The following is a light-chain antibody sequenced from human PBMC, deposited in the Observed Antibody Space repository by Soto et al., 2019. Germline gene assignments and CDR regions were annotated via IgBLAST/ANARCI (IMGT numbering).Light chain of an antibody. CDR3: QQYGSSPPP. Sequence: EIVVTQSPGTLSLSPEERATLSCRASQSVSSSYLAWYQQKAGQAPRLLIYGASSRATGIPDRFSGSGSGTAFTLTISRLEPEEVAVYCCQQYGSSPPPFGGGTKVEIK. V-gene: IGKV3-20*01. CDR2: GAS. CDR1: QSVSSSY. J-gene: IGKJ4*01.